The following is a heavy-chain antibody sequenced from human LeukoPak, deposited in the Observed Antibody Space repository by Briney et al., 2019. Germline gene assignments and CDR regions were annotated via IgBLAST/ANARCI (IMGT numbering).Heavy chain of an antibody. Sequence: PGGSLRLSCAASGFTFSSYAMHWVRQAPGKGLEWVAVISYDGSNKYYADSVKGRFTISRDNAKNSLYLQMNSLRAEDTAVYYCARDGEAKLVPGFDYWGQGTLVTVSS. CDR3: ARDGEAKLVPGFDY. J-gene: IGHJ4*02. CDR1: GFTFSSYA. D-gene: IGHD6-6*01. CDR2: ISYDGSNK. V-gene: IGHV3-30-3*01.